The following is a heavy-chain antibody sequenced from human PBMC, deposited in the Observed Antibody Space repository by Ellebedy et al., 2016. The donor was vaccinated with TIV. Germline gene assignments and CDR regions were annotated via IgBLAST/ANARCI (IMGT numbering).Heavy chain of an antibody. D-gene: IGHD3-22*01. J-gene: IGHJ4*02. CDR3: PKDRSPTMIALDF. Sequence: GESLKISCAASGFTFSSYGMHWVRQAPDKGLEWVAVIWFDGSHKYCVDSVKGRFTISRDNSKNTQYLKMSSLRADDTAIYYCPKDRSPTMIALDFWGQGTLVTVSS. V-gene: IGHV3-33*06. CDR2: IWFDGSHK. CDR1: GFTFSSYG.